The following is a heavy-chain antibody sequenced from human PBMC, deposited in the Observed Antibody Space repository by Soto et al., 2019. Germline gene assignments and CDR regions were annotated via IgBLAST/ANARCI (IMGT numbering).Heavy chain of an antibody. CDR3: AKAPTNYGSGSYYYY. Sequence: EVQLLESGGGLVQPGGSLRLSCAASGFTFSSYAMSWVRQAPGKGLEWVSAISGSGGSTYYADSVKGRFPISRDNSKNTLYLQMNSLRAEDTAVYYCAKAPTNYGSGSYYYYWGQGTLVTVSS. V-gene: IGHV3-23*01. CDR2: ISGSGGST. D-gene: IGHD3-10*01. CDR1: GFTFSSYA. J-gene: IGHJ4*02.